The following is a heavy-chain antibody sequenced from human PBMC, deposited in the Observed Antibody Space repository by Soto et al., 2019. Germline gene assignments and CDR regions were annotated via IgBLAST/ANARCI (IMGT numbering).Heavy chain of an antibody. CDR1: GFTFSSYA. Sequence: EVQLLESGGGLVQPGGSLRLSCAASGFTFSSYAMSWVRQAPGKGLEWVSGISGSGASTYYADSVKGRFTIARDNSKNTLYLQMNSLRAEDTAVYHSAERGAADTRSPLLGYGMDVWGQGTMVTVSS. CDR3: AERGAADTRSPLLGYGMDV. CDR2: ISGSGAST. J-gene: IGHJ6*02. D-gene: IGHD6-13*01. V-gene: IGHV3-23*01.